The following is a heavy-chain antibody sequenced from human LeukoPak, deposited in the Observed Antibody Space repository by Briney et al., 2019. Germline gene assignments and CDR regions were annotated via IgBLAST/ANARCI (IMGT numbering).Heavy chain of an antibody. V-gene: IGHV3-66*01. CDR2: IYSGGST. CDR1: GFTVSSNY. Sequence: SGGSLRLSCAASGFTVSSNYMSWVRQAPGKGLERVSVIYSGGSTYYADSVKGRFTISRDNSKNTLYLQMNSLRAEDTAVYYCARGRDGYNSGIDAFDIWGQGTMVTVSS. J-gene: IGHJ3*02. CDR3: ARGRDGYNSGIDAFDI. D-gene: IGHD5-12*01.